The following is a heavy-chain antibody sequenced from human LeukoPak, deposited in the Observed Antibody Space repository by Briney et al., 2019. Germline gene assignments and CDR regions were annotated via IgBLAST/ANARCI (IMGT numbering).Heavy chain of an antibody. V-gene: IGHV3-64*04. J-gene: IGHJ5*02. CDR2: ISSNGGST. CDR1: GFTFSSYA. Sequence: GGSLRLSCSASGFTFSSYAMHWVRQAPGKGLEYVSAISSNGGSTYYADSVKGRFTISRDNSKNTLYLQMNSLRAEDTAVYYCAKDSRVTWRYNWFDPWGQGTLVTVSS. CDR3: AKDSRVTWRYNWFDP. D-gene: IGHD4-17*01.